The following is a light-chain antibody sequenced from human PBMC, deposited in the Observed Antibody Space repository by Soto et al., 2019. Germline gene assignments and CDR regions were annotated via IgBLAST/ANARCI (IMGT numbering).Light chain of an antibody. V-gene: IGLV1-47*02. Sequence: QSVLTQPPSASGTPGQRVTVSCSGRRSNIGNNYVYWYQQVPGTAPKLLMHSNNQRPSGVPDRFSASKSGSSASLAISGLRSEYEADYYCATWDDSLNMVFGGGTKLTVL. CDR3: ATWDDSLNMV. CDR1: RSNIGNNY. CDR2: SNN. J-gene: IGLJ3*02.